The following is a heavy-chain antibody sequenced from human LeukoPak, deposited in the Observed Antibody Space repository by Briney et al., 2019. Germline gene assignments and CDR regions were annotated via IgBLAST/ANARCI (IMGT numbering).Heavy chain of an antibody. V-gene: IGHV4-34*01. CDR2: INHSGST. J-gene: IGHJ4*02. CDR1: GGSFSGYY. CDR3: ARGLSTVTKATTDY. Sequence: SETLSLTCAVYGGSFSGYYWSWIRQPPGKGLEWIGEINHSGSTNYNPSLKSRVTISVDTSKNQFSLKLSSVTAADTAVYYCARGLSTVTKATTDYWGQGTLVTVSS. D-gene: IGHD4-17*01.